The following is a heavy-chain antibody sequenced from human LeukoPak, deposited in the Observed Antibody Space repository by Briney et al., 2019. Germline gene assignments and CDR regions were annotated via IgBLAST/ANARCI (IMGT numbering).Heavy chain of an antibody. J-gene: IGHJ4*02. CDR2: VFYSGALFSRGDT. D-gene: IGHD6-13*01. Sequence: SETLSLTCNVSGDTVINNHYYWGWIRQSPGKGLEWIANVFYSGALFSRGDTYYNPSLKSRVTISVDTSKNQFSLKVRSVTAADTAVYYCARFGQQLGTATGNYWGQGTLVTVSS. CDR3: ARFGQQLGTATGNY. V-gene: IGHV4-39*07. CDR1: GDTVINNHYY.